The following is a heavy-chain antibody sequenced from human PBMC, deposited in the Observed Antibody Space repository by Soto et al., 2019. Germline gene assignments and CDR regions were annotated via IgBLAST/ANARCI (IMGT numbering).Heavy chain of an antibody. CDR3: ATPGHYYYYYGMDV. J-gene: IGHJ6*02. Sequence: PGGSLRLSCAASGFTFSSYAMHWVRQAPGKGLEWVAVISYDGSNKYYADSVKGRFTISRDNSKNTLYLQMNSLRAEDTAVYYCATPGHYYYYYGMDVWGQGTTVTVSS. V-gene: IGHV3-30-3*01. CDR1: GFTFSSYA. CDR2: ISYDGSNK.